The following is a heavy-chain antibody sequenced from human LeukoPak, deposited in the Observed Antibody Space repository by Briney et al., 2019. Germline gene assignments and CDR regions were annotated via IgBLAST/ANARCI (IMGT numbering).Heavy chain of an antibody. J-gene: IGHJ5*02. CDR3: ATSDTVSTYNGFDP. CDR1: GGSISSYY. V-gene: IGHV4-4*07. CDR2: IYTSGST. Sequence: PSETLSLTCTVSGGSISSYYWSWIRQPAGKGLEWIGRIYTSGSTNYNPSLKSRVTMSVDTSKNQFSLNLSSLTAADTAVYYCATSDTVSTYNGFDPWGQGTLVTVSS. D-gene: IGHD5/OR15-5a*01.